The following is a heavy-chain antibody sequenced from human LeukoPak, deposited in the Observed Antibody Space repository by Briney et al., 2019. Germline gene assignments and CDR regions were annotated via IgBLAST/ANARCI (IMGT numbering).Heavy chain of an antibody. CDR1: GYTFNAYA. Sequence: ASVKVSCKASGYTFNAYAITRVRQAPGQGLEWMGWIRTYNGETHYAEKLQGRVTMTTDTSTSTVYMELRSLTSDDTAVYYCARALFGNDRVSFTEFDFWGQGTLVTVSS. CDR3: ARALFGNDRVSFTEFDF. CDR2: IRTYNGET. J-gene: IGHJ4*02. V-gene: IGHV1-18*01. D-gene: IGHD1-1*01.